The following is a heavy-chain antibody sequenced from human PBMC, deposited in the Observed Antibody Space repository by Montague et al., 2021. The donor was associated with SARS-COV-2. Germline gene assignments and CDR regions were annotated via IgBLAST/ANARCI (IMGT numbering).Heavy chain of an antibody. Sequence: SLRLSCAASGFTFSSYWMHWFRQAPGKGLVWVSRINSDGSSTSYADSVKGRFTISRDNAKNALYLQMNSLRAEDTAVYYCARDTVRDYGDSGDYWGQGTLVIVSS. D-gene: IGHD4-17*01. CDR1: GFTFSSYW. V-gene: IGHV3-74*01. J-gene: IGHJ4*02. CDR3: ARDTVRDYGDSGDY. CDR2: INSDGSST.